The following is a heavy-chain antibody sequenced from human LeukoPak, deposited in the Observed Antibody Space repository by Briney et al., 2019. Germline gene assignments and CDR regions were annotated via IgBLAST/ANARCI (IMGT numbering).Heavy chain of an antibody. CDR1: GGTFSSYA. CDR3: ARDDSYGYGFDP. CDR2: IIPIFGTA. Sequence: SVKVSCKASGGTFSSYAISWVRQAPGQGLEWMGGIIPIFGTANYAQKFQGRVTITTDESTSTAYMELSSLRSEDTAVYYCARDDSYGYGFDPWGQGTLVTVSS. V-gene: IGHV1-69*05. J-gene: IGHJ5*02. D-gene: IGHD5-18*01.